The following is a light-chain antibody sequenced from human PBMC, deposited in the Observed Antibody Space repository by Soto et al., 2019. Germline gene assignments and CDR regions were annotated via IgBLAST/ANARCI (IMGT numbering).Light chain of an antibody. CDR1: SSDVGGFNL. J-gene: IGLJ1*01. Sequence: QSALTQPVSVSGSPGQSITLSCTGTSSDVGGFNLVSWYQQHPGKAPKLMIYEGSERPSGVSDRFSGSKSGNTASLTISGLQAADEADYYCCSYAGSSTYVFGSGTQLTVL. CDR2: EGS. CDR3: CSYAGSSTYV. V-gene: IGLV2-23*01.